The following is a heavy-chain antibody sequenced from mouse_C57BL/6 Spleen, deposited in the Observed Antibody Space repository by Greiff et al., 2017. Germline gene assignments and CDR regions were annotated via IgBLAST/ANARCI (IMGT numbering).Heavy chain of an antibody. CDR3: ARFDGYYPFAY. V-gene: IGHV1-4*01. J-gene: IGHJ3*01. D-gene: IGHD2-3*01. CDR1: GYTFTSYT. CDR2: INPSSGYT. Sequence: QVQLQQSGAELARPGASVKMSCKASGYTFTSYTMHWVKQRPGQGLEWIGYINPSSGYTKYNQTFKDKATLTADKSSSTAYMQLSSLTSEDSAVYFCARFDGYYPFAYWGQGTLGTVSA.